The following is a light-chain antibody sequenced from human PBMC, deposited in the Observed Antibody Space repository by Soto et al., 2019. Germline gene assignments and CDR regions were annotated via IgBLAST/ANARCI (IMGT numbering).Light chain of an antibody. J-gene: IGKJ1*01. V-gene: IGKV1-8*01. CDR2: AAS. CDR3: QQYYSYLWT. CDR1: QGISSY. Sequence: AIRMTQSPSSFSASTGDRFTITCLASQGISSYLAWYQQKPGKAPKLLIYAASTLQSGVPSRFSGSGSGTDFTLTISCLQSEDFATYYCQQYYSYLWTFGQGTKVDI.